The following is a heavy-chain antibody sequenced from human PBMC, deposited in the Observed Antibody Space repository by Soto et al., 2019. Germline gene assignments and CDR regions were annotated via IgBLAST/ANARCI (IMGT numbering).Heavy chain of an antibody. CDR2: ISGSGGST. V-gene: IGHV3-23*01. CDR1: GFTFSSYA. Sequence: VQLLESGGGLVQPGGSLRLSCAASGFTFSSYAMSWVRQAPGKGLEWVSAISGSGGSTYYADSVKGRFTIARDNSKNTLYLQMNSLRAEDTAVYYCAKDHDYGDYPEYFQHWGQGTLVTVSS. CDR3: AKDHDYGDYPEYFQH. J-gene: IGHJ1*01. D-gene: IGHD4-17*01.